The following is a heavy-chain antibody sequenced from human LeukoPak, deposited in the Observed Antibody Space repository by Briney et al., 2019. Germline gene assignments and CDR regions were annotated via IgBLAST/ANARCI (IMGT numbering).Heavy chain of an antibody. D-gene: IGHD6-25*01. CDR1: GYTFTSYD. CDR2: ISAYNGNT. J-gene: IGHJ1*01. V-gene: IGHV1-18*01. Sequence: ASVKVSCKASGYTFTSYDINWVRQAPGQGLEWMGWISAYNGNTNYAQKPQGRVTMTTDTSTSTAYMELRSLRSDDTAVYYCARGAATTNEYFQHWGQGTLVTVSS. CDR3: ARGAATTNEYFQH.